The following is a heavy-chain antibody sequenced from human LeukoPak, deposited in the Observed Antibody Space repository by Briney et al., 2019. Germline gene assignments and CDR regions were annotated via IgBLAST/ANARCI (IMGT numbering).Heavy chain of an antibody. CDR3: ARDRVEMATTHSSYFDY. J-gene: IGHJ4*02. CDR1: GGSVSGGSYY. D-gene: IGHD5-24*01. Sequence: SETLSLTCTVSGGSVSGGSYYWSWIRQPPGKGLEWIGYIYYSGSTNYNPSLKSRVTISVDTSKNQFSLKLSSVTAADTAVYYCARDRVEMATTHSSYFDYWGQGTLVTVSS. CDR2: IYYSGST. V-gene: IGHV4-61*01.